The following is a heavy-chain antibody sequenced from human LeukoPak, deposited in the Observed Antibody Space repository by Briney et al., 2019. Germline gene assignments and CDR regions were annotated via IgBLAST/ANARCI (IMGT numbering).Heavy chain of an antibody. CDR3: ARDPYSLSYYYGMDA. CDR1: GYTFTSYY. V-gene: IGHV1-46*01. J-gene: IGHJ6*02. CDR2: INPSGGST. Sequence: ASVKVSCKAPGYTFTSYYMHWVRQAPGQGLEWMGIINPSGGSTSYAQKFQGRVTMTRDTSTSTVYMELSSLRSEDTAVYYCARDPYSLSYYYGMDAWGQGTTVTVSS. D-gene: IGHD4-4*01.